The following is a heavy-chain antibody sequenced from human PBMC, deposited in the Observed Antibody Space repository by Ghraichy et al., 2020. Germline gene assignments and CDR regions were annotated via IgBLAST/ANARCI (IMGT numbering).Heavy chain of an antibody. CDR1: GGSISNYY. CDR2: IYTSGST. Sequence: SETLSLTYTVSGGSISNYYWSWIRQPPGKGLEWIGYIYTSGSTNYNPSLKSRVSMSLDTSKNQFSLRLSSVTAADTAVYYCARRSPGYYFDYWGQGTLVTVSS. CDR3: ARRSPGYYFDY. D-gene: IGHD3-22*01. V-gene: IGHV4-4*09. J-gene: IGHJ4*02.